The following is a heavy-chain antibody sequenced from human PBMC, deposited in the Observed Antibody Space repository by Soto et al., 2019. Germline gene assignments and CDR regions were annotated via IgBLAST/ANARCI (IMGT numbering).Heavy chain of an antibody. CDR1: GYTFTGYY. Sequence: ASVKVSCKASGYTFTGYYMHWVRQTPGQGLEWMGWINPNSGGTNYAQKFQGWVTMTRDTSISTAYMELSRLRSDDTAVYYCARGGHYYDSSGYYPTGAFDIWGQGTMVTVSS. J-gene: IGHJ3*02. D-gene: IGHD3-22*01. V-gene: IGHV1-2*04. CDR2: INPNSGGT. CDR3: ARGGHYYDSSGYYPTGAFDI.